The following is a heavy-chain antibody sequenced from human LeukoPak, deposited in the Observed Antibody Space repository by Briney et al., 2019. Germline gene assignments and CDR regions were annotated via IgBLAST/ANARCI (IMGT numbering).Heavy chain of an antibody. CDR3: ATNWCSDCP. D-gene: IGHD6-19*01. Sequence: PGGSLRLSCVASGFSFRDYNMNWVRQAPGQRLEWVSSISGNSNYMYYGDSVKGRFIISRDNSKNSVYLQMHSLRADDTGIYYCATNWCSDCPWGQGALVTVSS. CDR2: ISGNSNYM. V-gene: IGHV3-21*06. J-gene: IGHJ5*02. CDR1: GFSFRDYN.